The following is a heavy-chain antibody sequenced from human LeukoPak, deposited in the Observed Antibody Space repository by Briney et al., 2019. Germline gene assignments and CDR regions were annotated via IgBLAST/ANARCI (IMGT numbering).Heavy chain of an antibody. CDR3: ARSLRFLEWLSPLDY. V-gene: IGHV3-20*04. CDR2: INWNGGST. J-gene: IGHJ4*02. Sequence: GGSLRLSCAASGFTFDDYGMSWVRQAPGKGLEWVSGINWNGGSTGYADSVKGRFTISRDDAKNSLYLQMNSLRAEDTALYFCARSLRFLEWLSPLDYWGQGTLVTVSS. D-gene: IGHD3-3*01. CDR1: GFTFDDYG.